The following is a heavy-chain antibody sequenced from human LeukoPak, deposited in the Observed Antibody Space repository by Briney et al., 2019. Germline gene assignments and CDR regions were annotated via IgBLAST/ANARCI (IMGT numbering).Heavy chain of an antibody. V-gene: IGHV3-7*01. CDR3: YFFGVVRDFDY. J-gene: IGHJ4*02. Sequence: GGSLRLSCAASGFTFSSYAMSWVRQAPGKGLEWVANIKQDGSEKYYVDSVKGRFTISRDNAKNSLYLQMNSLRAEDTAVYYCYFFGVVRDFDYWGQGTLVTVSS. D-gene: IGHD3-3*01. CDR1: GFTFSSYA. CDR2: IKQDGSEK.